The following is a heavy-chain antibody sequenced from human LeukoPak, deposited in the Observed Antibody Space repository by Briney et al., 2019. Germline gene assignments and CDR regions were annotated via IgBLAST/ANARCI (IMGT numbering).Heavy chain of an antibody. J-gene: IGHJ3*02. CDR3: ARPLYYYDSSGYYYVSGGAFDI. Sequence: SETLSLTCAVYGGSFSGYYWSWLRQPPGKGVEWIGEFNHSGSTNYNPSLKSRVTISVDTSKNQFSLKLNSVTAADTAVYYCARPLYYYDSSGYYYVSGGAFDIWGQGTMVTVYS. CDR1: GGSFSGYY. D-gene: IGHD3-22*01. CDR2: FNHSGST. V-gene: IGHV4-34*01.